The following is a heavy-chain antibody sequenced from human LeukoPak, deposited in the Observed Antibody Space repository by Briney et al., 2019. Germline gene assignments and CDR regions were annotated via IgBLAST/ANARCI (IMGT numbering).Heavy chain of an antibody. J-gene: IGHJ4*02. CDR3: ARDYQGGYGDKTVDY. Sequence: SETLSLTCTVSGYSISSGYYWGWIRQPPGKGLEWIGSIDYSGSTNYNPSLKSRVTMSVDTSKNQFSLKLSSVTAADTAVYYCARDYQGGYGDKTVDYWGQGTLVTVSS. CDR1: GYSISSGYY. D-gene: IGHD5-18*01. V-gene: IGHV4-38-2*02. CDR2: IDYSGST.